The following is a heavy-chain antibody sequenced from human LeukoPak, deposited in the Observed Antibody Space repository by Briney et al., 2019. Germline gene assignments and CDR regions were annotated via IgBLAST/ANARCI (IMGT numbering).Heavy chain of an antibody. CDR2: INSDGSGT. V-gene: IGHV3-74*01. CDR3: AREPPARDEGQIDY. Sequence: PGGSLRLSCAASGFTFSSYWMHWVRQAPGKGLVWVSRINSDGSGTSYADSVKGRFTISRGNAKNTLYLQMNSLRAEDTAVYYCAREPPARDEGQIDYWGQGTLVTVSS. J-gene: IGHJ4*02. CDR1: GFTFSSYW.